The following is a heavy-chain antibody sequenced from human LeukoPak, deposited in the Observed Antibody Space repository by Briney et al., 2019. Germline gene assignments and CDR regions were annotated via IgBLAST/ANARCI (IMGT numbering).Heavy chain of an antibody. J-gene: IGHJ6*04. CDR1: EFPFSDSW. CDR2: IKKDGSGI. V-gene: IGHV3-7*03. Sequence: SGGSLRLSCAVFEFPFSDSWMYWVRQAPGKGLEGVANIKKDGSGISYVDSVQGRFIISRDNAKNSLYLQMNSLRVEDTAVYFCAGGNSMNVWGKGTEVTVSS. D-gene: IGHD1/OR15-1a*01. CDR3: AGGNSMNV.